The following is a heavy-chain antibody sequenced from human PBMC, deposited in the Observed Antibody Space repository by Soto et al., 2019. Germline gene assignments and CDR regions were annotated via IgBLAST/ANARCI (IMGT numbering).Heavy chain of an antibody. CDR3: ASWVGTTALDRYFDY. D-gene: IGHD1-7*01. V-gene: IGHV1-69*13. Sequence: SVKVSCKASGGTFSSYAISWVRQAPVQGLEWMGGIIPIFGTANYAQKFQGRVTITADESTSTAYMELSSLRSEDTAVYYCASWVGTTALDRYFDYWGQGTLVTVSS. CDR1: GGTFSSYA. J-gene: IGHJ4*02. CDR2: IIPIFGTA.